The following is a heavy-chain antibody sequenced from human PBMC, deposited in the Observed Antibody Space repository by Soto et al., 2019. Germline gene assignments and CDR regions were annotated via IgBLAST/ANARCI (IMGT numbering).Heavy chain of an antibody. D-gene: IGHD3-16*01. V-gene: IGHV1-69*13. J-gene: IGHJ6*02. Sequence: SVKVSCKASGGTFSSYAISWVRQAPGQGLEWMGGIIPIVGTANYAQKFQGRVTITADESTSTAYMELSSLRSEDTAVYYCASGAPTLYYGMDVWGQGTTVTVSS. CDR2: IIPIVGTA. CDR3: ASGAPTLYYGMDV. CDR1: GGTFSSYA.